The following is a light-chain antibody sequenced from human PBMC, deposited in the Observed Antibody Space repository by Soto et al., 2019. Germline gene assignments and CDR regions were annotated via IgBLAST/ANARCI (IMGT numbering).Light chain of an antibody. Sequence: TQSPGTLALSPGDRATLSCRASQSVSSNLSWYQQKPGQAPTLLIYGASTRASGIPARFSGSGSGTEFTLTISSLQPQDFSVYYCQQYNNWPPWTFGQGTKVDIK. J-gene: IGKJ1*01. V-gene: IGKV3-15*01. CDR2: GAS. CDR1: QSVSSN. CDR3: QQYNNWPPWT.